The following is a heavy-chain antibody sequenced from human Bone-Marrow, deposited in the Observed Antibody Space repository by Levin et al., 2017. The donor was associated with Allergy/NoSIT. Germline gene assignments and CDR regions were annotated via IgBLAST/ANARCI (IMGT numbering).Heavy chain of an antibody. CDR3: ARGLTTGIWFDA. Sequence: SETLSLTCGVSGGSITNGGYTWSWIRQPPGKGLEWIGYIYHSGSTYLNPSLKSRVTMFVDTSKNQFSLRLSSLTAADTAVYFCARGLTTGIWFDAWGQGALVTVSA. CDR2: IYHSGST. V-gene: IGHV4-30-2*01. D-gene: IGHD1-14*01. CDR1: GGSITNGGYT. J-gene: IGHJ5*02.